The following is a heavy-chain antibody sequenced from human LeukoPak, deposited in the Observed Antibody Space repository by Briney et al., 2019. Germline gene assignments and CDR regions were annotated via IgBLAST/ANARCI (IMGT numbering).Heavy chain of an antibody. V-gene: IGHV4-34*01. CDR3: ARDMEDIVVVPAATDYYYYYMDV. Sequence: PSETLSLTCDVYGGSFSGYYWSWIRQPPGKGLEWIGEINHSGSTSGSTNYNPSLKSRVTISVDASKNQFSLKLSSVTAADTAVYYCARDMEDIVVVPAATDYYYYYMDVWGKGTTVTVSS. CDR2: INHSGSTSGST. D-gene: IGHD2-2*01. J-gene: IGHJ6*03. CDR1: GGSFSGYY.